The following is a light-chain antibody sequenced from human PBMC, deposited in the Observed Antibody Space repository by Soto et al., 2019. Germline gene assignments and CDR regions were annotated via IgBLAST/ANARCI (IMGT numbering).Light chain of an antibody. CDR3: QQYNTLPRS. CDR2: GAS. Sequence: RVRERGGARRSVPPGKRATEGKSAYQSVSSNLAWYQQKPGQAPRLLIDGASTRVTGIPARFSGSGSGTAFTLTIGSLQSEDFAVYSCQQYNTLPRSFGGGTKVDI. CDR1: QSVSSN. J-gene: IGKJ4*01. V-gene: IGKV3-15*01.